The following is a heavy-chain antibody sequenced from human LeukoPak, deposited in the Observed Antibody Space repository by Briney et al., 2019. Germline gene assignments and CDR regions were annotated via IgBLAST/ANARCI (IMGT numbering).Heavy chain of an antibody. CDR3: ANRGQALDY. J-gene: IGHJ4*02. V-gene: IGHV3-33*06. CDR2: IWYDGSNK. CDR1: GFIFSNYG. Sequence: GTSLRLSCAASGFIFSNYGMHWVRQAPGKGLEWVALIWYDGSNKHYADSVKGRFTISRDNSKNTLYLQMSSLRVEDTAVYYCANRGQALDYWGQGTLVTVSS.